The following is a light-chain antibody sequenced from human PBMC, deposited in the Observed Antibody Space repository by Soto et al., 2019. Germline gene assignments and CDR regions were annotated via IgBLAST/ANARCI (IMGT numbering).Light chain of an antibody. CDR3: SSYPSSSTLV. CDR1: SSDVGGYNY. Sequence: QSVLTQPASVSGSPGQSITISCTGTSSDVGGYNYVSWYQQHPGKAPKLMIYEVINRPSGVSNRFSGSKSGNTASLTISGLQPADEADSYCSSYPSSSTLVFGTGTKLTVL. J-gene: IGLJ1*01. CDR2: EVI. V-gene: IGLV2-14*01.